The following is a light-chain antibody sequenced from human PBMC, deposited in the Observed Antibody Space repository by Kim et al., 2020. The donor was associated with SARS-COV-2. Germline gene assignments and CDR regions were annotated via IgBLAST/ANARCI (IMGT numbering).Light chain of an antibody. J-gene: IGLJ3*02. CDR2: YDY. V-gene: IGLV3-21*04. CDR1: NIGTKT. CDR3: QVWDSSSDHWV. Sequence: SYELTQPPSVSVAPGETATITCGGNNIGTKTVHWYQQKPGQAPVLVIYYDYDRPSGIPERFSGSNSGNTATLTISMVEAGDEADYYCQVWDSSSDHWVFGGGTQLTVL.